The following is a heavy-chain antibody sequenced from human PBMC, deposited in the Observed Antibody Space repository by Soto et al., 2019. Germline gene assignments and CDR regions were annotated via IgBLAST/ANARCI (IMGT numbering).Heavy chain of an antibody. Sequence: ASVKVSCKASGYTFTSYGISWVRQAPGQGLEWMGWISAYNGNTNYAQKLQGRVTMTTDTSTSTAYMELRSLRSDDTAVYYCASVSDYYDSSGYYYEDYWGQGTLVTSPQ. J-gene: IGHJ4*02. CDR3: ASVSDYYDSSGYYYEDY. CDR1: GYTFTSYG. D-gene: IGHD3-22*01. CDR2: ISAYNGNT. V-gene: IGHV1-18*01.